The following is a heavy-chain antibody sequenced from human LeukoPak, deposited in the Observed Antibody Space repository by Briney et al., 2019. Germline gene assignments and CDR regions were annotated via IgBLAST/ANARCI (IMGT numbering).Heavy chain of an antibody. J-gene: IGHJ4*02. D-gene: IGHD2-2*01. CDR2: ISWNSGSI. Sequence: GRSLRLSCAASGFTFDDYAMHWVRQAPGKGLEWVSGISWNSGSIGYADSVKGRFTISRDNAKNSLYLQMNSLRAEDTALYYCAKDLYPRGVVPAVGPDYWGQGTLVTVSS. CDR1: GFTFDDYA. V-gene: IGHV3-9*01. CDR3: AKDLYPRGVVPAVGPDY.